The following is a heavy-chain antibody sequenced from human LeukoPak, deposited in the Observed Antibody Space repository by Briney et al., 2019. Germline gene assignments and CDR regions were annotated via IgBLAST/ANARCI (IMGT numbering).Heavy chain of an antibody. J-gene: IGHJ4*02. CDR3: VRDGGKGSEF. Sequence: SETLSLTCDVSGGSISTNNWWSWWTWVRQPPGKGPEWIGEVYHSGGSNYNPSLKSRVTISVDNSKNHFSLELSSLTAADTAVYYCVRDGGKGSEFWGQGTLVTVSS. V-gene: IGHV4-4*02. CDR2: VYHSGGS. D-gene: IGHD3-10*01. CDR1: GGSISTNNW.